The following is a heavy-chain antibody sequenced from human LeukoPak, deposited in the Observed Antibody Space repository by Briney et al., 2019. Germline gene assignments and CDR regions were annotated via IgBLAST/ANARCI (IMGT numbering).Heavy chain of an antibody. CDR1: GYTFTSYA. V-gene: IGHV1-3*01. CDR3: AREFGHEKIAASDY. J-gene: IGHJ4*02. D-gene: IGHD6-13*01. Sequence: ASVKVSCKASGYTFTSYAMHWVRPAPGQRLEWMGWINAGNGNTKYSQKFQGRVTITRDTSASTAYMELSSLRSEDTAVYYCAREFGHEKIAASDYWGQGTLVTVSS. CDR2: INAGNGNT.